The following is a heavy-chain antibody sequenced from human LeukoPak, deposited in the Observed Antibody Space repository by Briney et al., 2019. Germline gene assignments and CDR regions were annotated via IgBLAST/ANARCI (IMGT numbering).Heavy chain of an antibody. Sequence: PGGSLRLSCAASGFTFSSYSMNWVRQAPGKGLEWVSAISSSSSTIYYADSVKGRFTISRDNAKNSLYLQMNSLRDEDTAVYYCAREARGGSYWVYDYWGQGTLVTVSS. CDR2: ISSSSSTI. V-gene: IGHV3-48*02. CDR1: GFTFSSYS. CDR3: AREARGGSYWVYDY. D-gene: IGHD1-26*01. J-gene: IGHJ4*02.